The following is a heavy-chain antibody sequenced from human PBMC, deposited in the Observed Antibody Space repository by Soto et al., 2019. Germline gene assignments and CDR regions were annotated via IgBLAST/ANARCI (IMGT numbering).Heavy chain of an antibody. CDR2: ISSSSSYI. V-gene: IGHV3-21*01. D-gene: IGHD4-17*01. J-gene: IGHJ4*02. CDR1: GFTFSSYS. Sequence: GGSLRLSCAASGFTFSSYSMNWVRQAPGKGLEWVSSISSSSSYIYYADSVKGRFTISRDNAKNSLYLQMNSLRAEDTAVYYCARAPDYGDYAYYFDYWGQGTLVTVSS. CDR3: ARAPDYGDYAYYFDY.